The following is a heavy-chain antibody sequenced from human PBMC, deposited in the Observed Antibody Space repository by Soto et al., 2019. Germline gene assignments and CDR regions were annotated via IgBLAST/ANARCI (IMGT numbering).Heavy chain of an antibody. Sequence: QVQLQESGPGLVKPSQTLSLTCTFYGGSIISAAFYWSWIRQHQGKDLEWIGYISHSGGTYYTPYLKRRVIISADTAKNQFSLNLTSVTAADTAVYYCAREYTYGSNFFECWGQGALVTVSS. D-gene: IGHD5-18*01. V-gene: IGHV4-31*03. CDR3: AREYTYGSNFFEC. CDR1: GGSIISAAFY. CDR2: ISHSGGT. J-gene: IGHJ4*02.